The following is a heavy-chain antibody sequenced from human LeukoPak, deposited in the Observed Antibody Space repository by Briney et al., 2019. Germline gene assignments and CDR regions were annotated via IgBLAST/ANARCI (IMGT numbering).Heavy chain of an antibody. J-gene: IGHJ4*02. Sequence: GGSLRLSCAASGFTFSSYSMNWVRQAPGKGLEWVSSISSSSSYIYYADSVKGRFTISRDNAKNSLYLQMNSLRAEDTAVYYCARDAKAVAGSLDYWGQGTLVTVSS. CDR1: GFTFSSYS. CDR2: ISSSSSYI. V-gene: IGHV3-21*01. D-gene: IGHD6-19*01. CDR3: ARDAKAVAGSLDY.